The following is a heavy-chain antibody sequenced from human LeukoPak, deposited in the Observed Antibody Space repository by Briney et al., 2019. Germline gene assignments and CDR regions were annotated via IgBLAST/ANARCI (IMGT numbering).Heavy chain of an antibody. CDR1: GFTFSSYS. CDR2: ISSGSSYI. Sequence: PGGSLRLSCAASGFTFSSYSMNWVRQAPGKGLEWVSSISSGSSYIYYEDSVKDRFTISRDNAKNSLYLQVNSLRAEDTAVYYCARIYSNGWPDYWGQGTLVSVPS. CDR3: ARIYSNGWPDY. D-gene: IGHD6-19*01. V-gene: IGHV3-21*01. J-gene: IGHJ4*02.